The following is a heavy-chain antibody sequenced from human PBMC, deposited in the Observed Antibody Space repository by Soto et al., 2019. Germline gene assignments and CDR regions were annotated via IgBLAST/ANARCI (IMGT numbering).Heavy chain of an antibody. Sequence: QLQLQESGPGLVKPSETLSLTCSVSGGSLSSTDHYWGWVRQSPGKGLEWVASVYYSGPTYYNPSLKSRFTISVDTSKNQFFLKLSSLTAADTAMFYCARQMGDFRTVYTGAFDLWGHGTMVTVSS. J-gene: IGHJ3*01. V-gene: IGHV4-39*01. CDR3: ARQMGDFRTVYTGAFDL. CDR1: GGSLSSTDHY. D-gene: IGHD3-3*01. CDR2: VYYSGPT.